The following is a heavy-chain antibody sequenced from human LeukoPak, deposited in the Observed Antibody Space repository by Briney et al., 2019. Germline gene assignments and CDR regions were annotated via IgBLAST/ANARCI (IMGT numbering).Heavy chain of an antibody. J-gene: IGHJ4*02. CDR1: GFTFSSYS. V-gene: IGHV3-21*04. Sequence: PGGSLRLSCAASGFTFSSYSMNWVRQAPGKGLEWVSSISSSSSYIYYADSVKGRFTISRDNSKNTLYLQMESLRAEDTAVYYCAKGDRYYDSSGYSVDYWGQGTLVTVSS. CDR3: AKGDRYYDSSGYSVDY. D-gene: IGHD3-22*01. CDR2: ISSSSSYI.